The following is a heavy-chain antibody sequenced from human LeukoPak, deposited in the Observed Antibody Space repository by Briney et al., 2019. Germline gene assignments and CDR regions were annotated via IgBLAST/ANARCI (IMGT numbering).Heavy chain of an antibody. CDR1: GFTFSSYT. CDR3: ARRLLGYCSGGSCYSGYFQH. D-gene: IGHD2-15*01. CDR2: ITSSSSSI. V-gene: IGHV3-21*01. J-gene: IGHJ1*01. Sequence: PGGSLRLSCAASGFTFSSYTMNWVRQAPGKGLEWVSSITSSSSSIYYADSLKGRFTISRDNAKNSLYLQMNSLRAEDTAVYYCARRLLGYCSGGSCYSGYFQHWGQGTLVTVSS.